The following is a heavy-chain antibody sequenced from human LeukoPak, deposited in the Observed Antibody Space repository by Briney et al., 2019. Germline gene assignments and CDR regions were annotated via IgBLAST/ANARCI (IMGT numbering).Heavy chain of an antibody. CDR1: GFTFSSYA. Sequence: GSLRLSCAASGFTFSSYAMSWVRQAPGKGLEWIGSIYYSGSTYYNPSLKSRVTISVDTSKNQFSLKLSSVTAADTAVYYCARHPGIAAAGNEPIDYWGQGTLVTVSS. CDR2: IYYSGST. J-gene: IGHJ4*02. V-gene: IGHV4-39*01. D-gene: IGHD6-13*01. CDR3: ARHPGIAAAGNEPIDY.